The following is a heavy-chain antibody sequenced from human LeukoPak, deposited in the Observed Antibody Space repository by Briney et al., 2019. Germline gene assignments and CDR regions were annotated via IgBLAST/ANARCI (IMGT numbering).Heavy chain of an antibody. CDR3: ARGSVLLSY. J-gene: IGHJ4*02. CDR2: IKQDGSEK. Sequence: GGSLRLSCAASGFTLSSYWMSWVRQAPGKGLEWAANIKQDGSEKYYVDSVKGRFTISRDNAKNSLYLQMNSLRAEDTAVYYCARGSVLLSYWGQGTLVTVSS. D-gene: IGHD3-10*01. V-gene: IGHV3-7*01. CDR1: GFTLSSYW.